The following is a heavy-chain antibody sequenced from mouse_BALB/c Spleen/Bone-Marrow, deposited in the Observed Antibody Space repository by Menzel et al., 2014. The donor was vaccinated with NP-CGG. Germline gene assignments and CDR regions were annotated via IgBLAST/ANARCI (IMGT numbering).Heavy chain of an antibody. J-gene: IGHJ4*01. Sequence: VKLMESGPGLVAPSQSLSITCTVSGFSLTSYGVHWVRRPPGKGLEWLGVIWAGGSTNYNSALMSRLSISKDNSKSQVFLKMNSLQTDDTAMYYCARDRELSYAMDYWGQGTSVTVSS. D-gene: IGHD3-1*01. CDR2: IWAGGST. CDR1: GFSLTSYG. V-gene: IGHV2-9*02. CDR3: ARDRELSYAMDY.